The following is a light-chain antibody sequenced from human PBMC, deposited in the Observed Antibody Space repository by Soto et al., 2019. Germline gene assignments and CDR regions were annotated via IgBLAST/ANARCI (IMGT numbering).Light chain of an antibody. CDR2: DAS. Sequence: DIQMTQSPSSLSASVGDRVTITCQASQDITNYLNWYQQKPGRAPRLLLYDASSLETGVPSRFSGSGSGTDFTLTISSLQPEDVDTYSCQHYDHLPITFGQGTRREIK. J-gene: IGKJ5*01. V-gene: IGKV1-33*01. CDR1: QDITNY. CDR3: QHYDHLPIT.